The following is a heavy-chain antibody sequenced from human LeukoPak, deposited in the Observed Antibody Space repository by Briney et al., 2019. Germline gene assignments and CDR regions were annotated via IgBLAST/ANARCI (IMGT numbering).Heavy chain of an antibody. J-gene: IGHJ3*02. CDR2: ISGTSGST. Sequence: GGSLRLSCAASGFTFADYAMDWVRQAPGKGLEWVSAISGTSGSTYYADSVKGRFTISRDNSKNTLYLQMNSLRAEDTAVYYCAKDVFGRSGSYYNSPRYDAFDIWGQGTMVTVSS. D-gene: IGHD3-10*01. V-gene: IGHV3-23*01. CDR3: AKDVFGRSGSYYNSPRYDAFDI. CDR1: GFTFADYA.